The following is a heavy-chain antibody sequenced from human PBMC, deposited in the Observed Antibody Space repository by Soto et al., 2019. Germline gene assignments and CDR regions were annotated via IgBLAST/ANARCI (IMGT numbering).Heavy chain of an antibody. CDR1: GDSISGYY. V-gene: IGHV4-59*08. CDR2: IYYSGST. CDR3: ATHRSWEVVRFDY. J-gene: IGHJ4*02. Sequence: HVQLQESGPGLVKPSETLSLTCNVSGDSISGYYWNWIRQPPGKGLEWIGYIYYSGSTYYNPSLNTRATISLHPSQTQFSLTLTSLTAADTAMYYFATHRSWEVVRFDYWGQVILLSLSS. D-gene: IGHD2-2*01.